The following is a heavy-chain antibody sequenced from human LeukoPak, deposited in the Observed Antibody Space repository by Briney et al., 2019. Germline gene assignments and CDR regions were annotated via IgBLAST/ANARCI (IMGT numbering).Heavy chain of an antibody. CDR3: ARPLGVRYCSSTSCLPGY. CDR1: GGSFSGYY. Sequence: PSETLSLTCAVCGGSFSGYYWSWIRQPPGKGLEWIGEINHSGSTNYNASLKSRVTISVDTSKNQFSLKLSSVTAADTAVYYCARPLGVRYCSSTSCLPGYWGQGTLVTVSS. J-gene: IGHJ4*02. D-gene: IGHD2-2*01. V-gene: IGHV4-34*01. CDR2: INHSGST.